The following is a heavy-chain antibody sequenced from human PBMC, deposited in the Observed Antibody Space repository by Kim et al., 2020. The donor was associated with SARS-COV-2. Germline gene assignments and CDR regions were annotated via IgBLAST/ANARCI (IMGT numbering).Heavy chain of an antibody. CDR2: INHSGST. V-gene: IGHV4-34*01. CDR1: GGSFSGYY. CDR3: ARVSGRTYYYGSGRNAFDI. Sequence: SETLSLTCAVYGGSFSGYYWSWIRQPPGKGLEWIGEINHSGSTNYNPSLKSRVTISVDTSKNQFSLKLSSVTAADTAVYYCARVSGRTYYYGSGRNAFDIWGQGTMVTVSS. D-gene: IGHD3-10*01. J-gene: IGHJ3*02.